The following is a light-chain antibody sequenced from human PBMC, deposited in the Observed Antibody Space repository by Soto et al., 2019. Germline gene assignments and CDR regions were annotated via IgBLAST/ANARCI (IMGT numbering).Light chain of an antibody. CDR2: DNN. Sequence: PPSVSAAPGQKVTISCSGSSSNIGNNYVSWYQQVPGTAPKLLIYDNNKRPSGNPDRFSGSKSGTSATLGISGLQTGDEADYYCGTWDSSLSVHVFGTGTKVTV. J-gene: IGLJ1*01. CDR3: GTWDSSLSVHV. CDR1: SSNIGNNY. V-gene: IGLV1-51*01.